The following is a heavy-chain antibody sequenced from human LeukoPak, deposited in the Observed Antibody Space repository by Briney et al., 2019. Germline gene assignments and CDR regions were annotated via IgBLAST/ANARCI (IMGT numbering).Heavy chain of an antibody. CDR3: ARDNYYGSGSYTDP. CDR1: GGSISSSSYY. CDR2: IYYSGST. J-gene: IGHJ5*02. V-gene: IGHV4-39*07. Sequence: SETLSLTCTVSGGSISSSSYYWGWIRQPPGTGLEWIGSIYYSGSTYYNPSLKSRVTISVDTSKNQFSLKLSSVTAADTAVYYCARDNYYGSGSYTDPWGQGTLVTVSS. D-gene: IGHD3-10*01.